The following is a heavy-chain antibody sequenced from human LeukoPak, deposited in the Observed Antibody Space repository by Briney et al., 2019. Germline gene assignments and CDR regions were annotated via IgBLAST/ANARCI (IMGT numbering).Heavy chain of an antibody. CDR1: GYTFTDYY. Sequence: ASVKVSCKASGYTFTDYYAHWVRQAPGQGLEWMGWINPNSGGTNYAQKFQGRVTMTRDTSISTAYMDLSRLRSDDTAVYYCAKVVHGTVAFDIWGQGTLVTVSS. CDR2: INPNSGGT. CDR3: AKVVHGTVAFDI. V-gene: IGHV1-2*02. D-gene: IGHD2-2*01. J-gene: IGHJ3*02.